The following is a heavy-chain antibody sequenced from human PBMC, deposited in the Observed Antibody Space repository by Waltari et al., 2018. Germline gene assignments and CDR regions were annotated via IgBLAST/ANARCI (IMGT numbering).Heavy chain of an antibody. CDR3: ARGYYYGSGTYYYMDV. D-gene: IGHD3-10*01. J-gene: IGHJ6*03. CDR1: GGSISSYY. CDR2: IYYSGST. Sequence: QVQLQESGPGLVKPSETLSLTCTVSGGSISSYYWSWIRQPPGKGLEWIGYIYYSGSTHYNPSLKSRVTISVDTSKNQFSLKLSSVTAADTAVYYCARGYYYGSGTYYYMDVWGKGTTVTVSS. V-gene: IGHV4-59*01.